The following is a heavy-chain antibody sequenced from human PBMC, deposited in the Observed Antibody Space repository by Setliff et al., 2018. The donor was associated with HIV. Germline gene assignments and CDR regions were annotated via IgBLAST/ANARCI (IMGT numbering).Heavy chain of an antibody. V-gene: IGHV4-39*01. CDR3: ASRGDSGWYYRSGFDP. CDR2: IYYSYST. CDR1: GDSISSSSYY. Sequence: NPSETLSLTCTVSGDSISSSSYYWGWIRQPPGKGLEWIGSIYYSYSTYYNPSLKSRVTISLDTSKNQLSLKLSSVPAADTAVYYCASRGDSGWYYRSGFDPWGQGTLVTVSS. J-gene: IGHJ5*02. D-gene: IGHD6-19*01.